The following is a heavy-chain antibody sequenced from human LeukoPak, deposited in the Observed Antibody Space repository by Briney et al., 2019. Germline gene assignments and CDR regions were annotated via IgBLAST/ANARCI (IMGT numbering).Heavy chain of an antibody. CDR2: ISGSGDNT. D-gene: IGHD3-10*01. CDR3: AKNPLLWFGELSQSAYWYFDL. Sequence: PGGSLRLSCAASGFTFTNYAMSWVRQAPGKGLEWVSGISGSGDNTYYADSVKGRFTISRDNSKNTLYLQMNSLRAEDTAVYYCAKNPLLWFGELSQSAYWYFDLWGRGTLVTVSS. V-gene: IGHV3-23*01. J-gene: IGHJ2*01. CDR1: GFTFTNYA.